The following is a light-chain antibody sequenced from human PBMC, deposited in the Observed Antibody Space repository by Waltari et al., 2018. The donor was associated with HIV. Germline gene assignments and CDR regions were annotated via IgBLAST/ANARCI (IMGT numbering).Light chain of an antibody. CDR2: WAS. CDR3: HQYYRTPYT. Sequence: DIVMTQSPDSLAVSLGGGATINCNSSQSLLYSSTNKNYLASYQQRPGQPTKLLIHWASTRDSGVPDRFSGSGSGTDFTLTISSLQAEDVAVYYCHQYYRTPYTFGQGTKLEIK. V-gene: IGKV4-1*01. J-gene: IGKJ2*01. CDR1: QSLLYSSTNKNY.